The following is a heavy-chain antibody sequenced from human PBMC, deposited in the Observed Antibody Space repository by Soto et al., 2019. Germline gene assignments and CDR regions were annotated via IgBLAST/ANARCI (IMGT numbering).Heavy chain of an antibody. CDR1: GGSVSSGSYY. CDR2: IYYSGSN. J-gene: IGHJ5*02. D-gene: IGHD3-3*01. CDR3: ARASITILGVVNSHFDP. V-gene: IGHV4-61*01. Sequence: QVQLQESGPGLVKPSETLSLTCTVSGGSVSSGSYYWSWIRQPPGKGLEWIGYIYYSGSNNYNPSLKSRVTISVDTSKNQFSLKLSSVTAADTAVYYCARASITILGVVNSHFDPWGQGPLVTVSS.